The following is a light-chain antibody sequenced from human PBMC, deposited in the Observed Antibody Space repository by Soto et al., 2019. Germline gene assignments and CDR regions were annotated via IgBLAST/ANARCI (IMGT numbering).Light chain of an antibody. CDR2: CAS. CDR1: QSVSSSY. CDR3: QQYGSAPWT. J-gene: IGKJ1*01. Sequence: EIVLTQSPGTLSLSPGERATLSCRASQSVSSSYVAWYQQKPGQAPRLLIYCASSRATGIPDRFSGSGSGPDFTLTISRLEPEDFAVYYCQQYGSAPWTFGQGTKVEIK. V-gene: IGKV3-20*01.